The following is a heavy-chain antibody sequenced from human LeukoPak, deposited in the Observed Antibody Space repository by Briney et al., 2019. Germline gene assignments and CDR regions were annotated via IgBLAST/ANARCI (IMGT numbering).Heavy chain of an antibody. Sequence: SETLSLTCTDSGGSISSSSYYWGWIRQPPGKGLEWIGSIYYSGSTYYNPSLKSRVTISVDTSKNQFSLKLSSVTAADTAVYYCARRGFGQGAFDIWGQGTMVTVSS. V-gene: IGHV4-39*01. CDR3: ARRGFGQGAFDI. CDR1: GGSISSSSYY. D-gene: IGHD3-10*01. CDR2: IYYSGST. J-gene: IGHJ3*02.